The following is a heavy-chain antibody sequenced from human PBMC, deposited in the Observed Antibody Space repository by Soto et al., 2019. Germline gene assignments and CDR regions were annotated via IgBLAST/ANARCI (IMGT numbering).Heavy chain of an antibody. CDR3: TTFLAYCGGDCYSILYYFDY. Sequence: GGSLRLSCAASGFTFSNAWMSWVRQAPGKGLEWVGRIKSKTDGGTTDYAAPVKGRFTISRDDSKNTLYLQMNSLKTEDTAVYYCTTFLAYCGGDCYSILYYFDYWGQGTLVTVSS. CDR2: IKSKTDGGTT. D-gene: IGHD2-21*01. CDR1: GFTFSNAW. V-gene: IGHV3-15*01. J-gene: IGHJ4*02.